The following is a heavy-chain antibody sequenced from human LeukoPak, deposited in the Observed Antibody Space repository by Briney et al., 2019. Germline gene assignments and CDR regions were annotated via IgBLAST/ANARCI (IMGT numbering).Heavy chain of an antibody. CDR3: AKDAHETWNLYFDY. V-gene: IGHV3-23*01. D-gene: IGHD1-1*01. CDR1: GFSFSIHA. Sequence: GGSLRLSCADSGFSFSIHAMSWVRQAPGKGLEWVSGISAGGVRTYYADSVKGRFTISRDNSKNTLYLQMNSLRADDTAVYYCAKDAHETWNLYFDYWGQGTLVTVSS. J-gene: IGHJ4*02. CDR2: ISAGGVRT.